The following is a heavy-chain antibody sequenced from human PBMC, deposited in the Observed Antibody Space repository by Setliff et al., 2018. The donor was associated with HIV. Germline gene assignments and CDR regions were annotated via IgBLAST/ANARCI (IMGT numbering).Heavy chain of an antibody. D-gene: IGHD6-19*01. CDR3: ARSEGIAVAHDPKNYYYYGLDV. CDR2: VSTRGDYT. V-gene: IGHV3-23*01. CDR1: GFSFSSYA. J-gene: IGHJ6*02. Sequence: GGSLRLSCAASGFSFSSYAMGWVRQAPGKGLEWVSVVSTRGDYTYFADSVKGRFTISRDNSKNTVFLQIKSPRAEDTALYYCARSEGIAVAHDPKNYYYYGLDVWGHGTTVTVSS.